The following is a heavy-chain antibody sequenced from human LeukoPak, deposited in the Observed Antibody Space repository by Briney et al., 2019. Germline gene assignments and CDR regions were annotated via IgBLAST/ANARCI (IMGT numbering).Heavy chain of an antibody. CDR2: IYHSGST. CDR1: GGSISSSNW. CDR3: ARDDYGDEGSIDY. D-gene: IGHD4-17*01. V-gene: IGHV4-4*02. Sequence: PSGTLSLTCAVSGGSISSSNWWSWVRQPPGKGLEWIGEIYHSGSTNYNPSLKSRVTISVDKSKNQFSLKLSSVTAADTAVYYCARDDYGDEGSIDYWGQGTLVTVSS. J-gene: IGHJ4*02.